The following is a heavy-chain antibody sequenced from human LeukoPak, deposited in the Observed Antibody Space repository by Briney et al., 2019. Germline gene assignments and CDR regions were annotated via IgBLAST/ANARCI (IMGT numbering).Heavy chain of an antibody. CDR3: VSFYETY. D-gene: IGHD2/OR15-2a*01. J-gene: IGHJ4*02. CDR2: INSDGSWT. CDR1: GFTVSSTY. V-gene: IGHV3-74*01. Sequence: GGSLRLSCAASGFTVSSTYINWVRQAPGKGLVWVSHINSDGSWTSYADSVKGRFTISKDNAKNTVYLQMNDLRAEDTAAYYCVSFYETYWGRGTLVTVSS.